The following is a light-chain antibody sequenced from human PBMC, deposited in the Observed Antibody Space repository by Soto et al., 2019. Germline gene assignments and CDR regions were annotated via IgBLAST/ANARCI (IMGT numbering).Light chain of an antibody. CDR3: QEYSSLPPWT. CDR1: QSVSSN. CDR2: GAS. V-gene: IGKV3-20*01. Sequence: EIVLTQSPGTLSLSPGERATLSCRASQSVSSNLAWYQQKPGQAPRLLIYGASTRATGIPARFSGSGSGTDFTLTISRLEPEDFAVYYCQEYSSLPPWTFGQGTKVDIK. J-gene: IGKJ1*01.